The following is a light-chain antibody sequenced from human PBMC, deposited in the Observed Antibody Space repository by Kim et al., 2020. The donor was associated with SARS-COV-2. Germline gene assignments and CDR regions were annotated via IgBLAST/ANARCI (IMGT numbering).Light chain of an antibody. CDR2: AAD. CDR1: QNIGRT. CDR3: LQYNQWPLT. J-gene: IGKJ4*01. Sequence: VSPGERSTLSCRASQNIGRTLAWYQHKRGQTPRLFIYAADTRATGVPARFTASGSGTEFTLTISGLQSEDFAIYYCLQYNQWPLTFGGGTKVDIK. V-gene: IGKV3-15*01.